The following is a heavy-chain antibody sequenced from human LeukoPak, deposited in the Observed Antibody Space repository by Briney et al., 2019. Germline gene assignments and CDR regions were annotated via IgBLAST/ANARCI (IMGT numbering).Heavy chain of an antibody. V-gene: IGHV1-8*01. CDR3: ARDGSGTYWAYYNWFDP. CDR2: MNPNSGNA. J-gene: IGHJ5*02. D-gene: IGHD3-10*01. CDR1: GYTFTSYD. Sequence: GASVKVSCKASGYTFTSYDINWVRQATGQGLEWMGWMNPNSGNAGYAQTFQGRVTMTRNTSMSTAYMELSNLRPEDTAVYYCARDGSGTYWAYYNWFDPWGQGTLVTVSS.